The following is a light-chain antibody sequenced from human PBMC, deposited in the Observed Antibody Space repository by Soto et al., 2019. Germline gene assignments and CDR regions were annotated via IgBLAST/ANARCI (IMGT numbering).Light chain of an antibody. J-gene: IGKJ3*01. V-gene: IGKV1-39*01. CDR1: QTIIRY. Sequence: DIQMTQSPSSLSASVGDRFTITCRASQTIIRYLNWYQQKPGRAPNLLIYAASNLQSGVPSRFSGSASGTEFTLTISSLQPEDFATYYCQQSYSTLFSFGPGTKVEIK. CDR2: AAS. CDR3: QQSYSTLFS.